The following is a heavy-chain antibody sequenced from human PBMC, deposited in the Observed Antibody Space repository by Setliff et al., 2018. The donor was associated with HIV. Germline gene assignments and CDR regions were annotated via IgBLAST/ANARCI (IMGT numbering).Heavy chain of an antibody. J-gene: IGHJ6*02. D-gene: IGHD1-26*01. Sequence: GGSLRLSCAASGLAFDNYCMTWVRQAPGKGLEWVSAIGGITARTYYAASVKGRSTISTDNSTNTLYLQMNSLRAEDTAVYYCAKPLTQWGVSPYHYAVDVWGQGTTVTVSS. CDR1: GLAFDNYC. CDR3: AKPLTQWGVSPYHYAVDV. CDR2: IGGITART. V-gene: IGHV3-23*01.